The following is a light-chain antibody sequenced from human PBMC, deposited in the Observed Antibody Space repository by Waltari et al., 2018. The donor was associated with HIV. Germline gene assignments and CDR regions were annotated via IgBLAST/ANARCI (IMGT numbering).Light chain of an antibody. J-gene: IGKJ3*01. V-gene: IGKV3-11*01. CDR3: QQRSNWPIT. Sequence: EIVLTQSPDTLSLSPGERATLSCRASQSVNSFLAWYQQKPGRAPRLLIYDTSSRATGIPARFSGSGSGTDFTLTISSLEPEDFAFYYCQQRSNWPITFGSGTKVDIK. CDR2: DTS. CDR1: QSVNSF.